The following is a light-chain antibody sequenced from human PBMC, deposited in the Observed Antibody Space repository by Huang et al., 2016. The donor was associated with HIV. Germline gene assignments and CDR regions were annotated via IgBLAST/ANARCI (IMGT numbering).Light chain of an antibody. CDR1: QAISNS. V-gene: IGKV1-33*01. CDR2: DAS. CDR3: QQYDSLPYT. J-gene: IGKJ2*01. Sequence: DIQMTQSPSSLSEFVGGRVTITCQACQAISNSLNWYQQTLGKAPKLLIFDASTLETGVPSRFNVSGSGTDFTFTSSSRQPKDIATYYCQQYDSLPYTFGQGTKLEIK.